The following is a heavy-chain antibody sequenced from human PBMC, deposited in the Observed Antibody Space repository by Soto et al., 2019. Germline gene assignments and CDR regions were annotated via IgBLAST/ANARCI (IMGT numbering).Heavy chain of an antibody. J-gene: IGHJ6*02. V-gene: IGHV1-3*01. D-gene: IGHD5-12*01. CDR3: ARGRIVATSIYYGMDV. Sequence: ASVKVSCKASGYTFTSYAMHWVRQAPGQRLEWMGWINAGNGNTKYSQKFQGRVTITRDTSASTAYMELSSLRSEDTAVYYCARGRIVATSIYYGMDVWGQGTTVTVYS. CDR1: GYTFTSYA. CDR2: INAGNGNT.